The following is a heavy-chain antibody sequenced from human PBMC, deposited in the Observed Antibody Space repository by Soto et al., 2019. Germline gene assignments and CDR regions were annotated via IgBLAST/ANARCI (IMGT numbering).Heavy chain of an antibody. CDR2: ISPYNDQT. Sequence: QVQLVQSASEVMKPGASVKVSCKASGYTFIRYGITWVRQAPGQRLEWMGWISPYNDQTIYAQKLQGRVTMTADTSRRTVYMQLRSLNSDDTAVYYCARGGYYDRVWGKLSHYGLDVWGQGTSVTVSS. CDR1: GYTFIRYG. V-gene: IGHV1-18*01. D-gene: IGHD3-16*01. CDR3: ARGGYYDRVWGKLSHYGLDV. J-gene: IGHJ6*02.